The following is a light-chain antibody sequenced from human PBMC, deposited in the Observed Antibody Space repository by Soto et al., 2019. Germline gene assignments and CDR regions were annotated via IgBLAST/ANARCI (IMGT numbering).Light chain of an antibody. CDR1: SGHSSYV. CDR2: LNSDGSH. V-gene: IGLV4-69*01. CDR3: QTCGNRIVV. Sequence: QSVLTQSPSASASLGASVKLTCTLSSGHSSYVIAWHQQQPEEGPRYLMKLNSDGSHTKGAGIPARFSGSSSGAERYLTISRLQSEDEAAYSRQTCGNRIVVFGGGTKLTVL. J-gene: IGLJ2*01.